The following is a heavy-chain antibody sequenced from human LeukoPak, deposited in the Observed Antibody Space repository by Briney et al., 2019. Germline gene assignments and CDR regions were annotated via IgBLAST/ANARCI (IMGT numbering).Heavy chain of an antibody. CDR2: ISAYNGNT. CDR3: ARVGNDILTGYSQFDP. J-gene: IGHJ5*02. CDR1: GYTFTSYG. D-gene: IGHD3-9*01. V-gene: IGHV1-18*04. Sequence: ASVKVSCKASGYTFTSYGISWVRQAPGQGLEWMGWISAYNGNTNYAQKLQGRATMTTDTSTSTAYMELRSLRSDDTAVYYCARVGNDILTGYSQFDPWGQGTLVTVSS.